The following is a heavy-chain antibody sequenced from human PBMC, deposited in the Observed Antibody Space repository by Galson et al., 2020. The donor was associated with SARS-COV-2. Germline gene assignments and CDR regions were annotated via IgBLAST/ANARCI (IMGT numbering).Heavy chain of an antibody. V-gene: IGHV3-11*06. D-gene: IGHD3-22*01. J-gene: IGHJ3*02. CDR2: ISSSSSYT. CDR1: GFTFSDYY. CDR3: ARGYTVVTTHVNAFDI. Sequence: CAASGFTFSDYYMSGIRQAPGKGLEWVSYISSSSSYTNYADSVKGRFTISRDNAKNSLYLQMNSLRAEDTAVYYCARGYTVVTTHVNAFDIWGQGTMVTVSS.